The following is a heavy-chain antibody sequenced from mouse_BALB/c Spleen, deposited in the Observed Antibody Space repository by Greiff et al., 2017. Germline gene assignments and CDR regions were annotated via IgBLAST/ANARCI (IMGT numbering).Heavy chain of an antibody. J-gene: IGHJ4*01. CDR2: IDPANGNT. CDR1: GFNIKDTY. D-gene: IGHD2-12*01. CDR3: AALRSYAMDY. V-gene: IGHV14-3*02. Sequence: VQLKESGAELVKPGASVKLSCTASGFNIKDTYMHWVKQRPEQGLEWIGRIDPANGNTKYDPKFQGKATITADTSSNTAYLQLSSLTSEDTAVYYCAALRSYAMDYWGEGTSVTVSS.